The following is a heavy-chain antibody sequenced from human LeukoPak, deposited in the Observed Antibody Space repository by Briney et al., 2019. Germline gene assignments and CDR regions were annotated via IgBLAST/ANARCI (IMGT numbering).Heavy chain of an antibody. CDR1: GLNFDEYA. CDR2: ISADGCSA. J-gene: IGHJ4*02. Sequence: PGGSLRLSCVVSGLNFDEYAMHWVRQPPGKGLEWVSLISADGCSAFSADFVKGRFSISRDNSKNFLFLQMNSLRIEDTAMYYCATESGKFDYWGQGTLVAVSS. CDR3: ATESGKFDY. V-gene: IGHV3-43*02.